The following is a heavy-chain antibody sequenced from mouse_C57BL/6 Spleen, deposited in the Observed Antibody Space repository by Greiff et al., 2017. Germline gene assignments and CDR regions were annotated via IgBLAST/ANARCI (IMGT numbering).Heavy chain of an antibody. CDR3: ARSTTGVATAWFAY. Sequence: QVQLQQSGAELVRPGTSVKVSCKASGYAFTNYLIEWVKQRPGQGLEWIGVINPGSGGTNYNEKFKGKATLTADKSSSTAYMQLSSLTSEDSAVYFCARSTTGVATAWFAYWGQGTLVTVSA. J-gene: IGHJ3*01. CDR2: INPGSGGT. D-gene: IGHD1-1*01. CDR1: GYAFTNYL. V-gene: IGHV1-54*01.